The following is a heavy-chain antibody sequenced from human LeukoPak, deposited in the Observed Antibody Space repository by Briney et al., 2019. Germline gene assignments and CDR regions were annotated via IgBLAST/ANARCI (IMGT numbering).Heavy chain of an antibody. V-gene: IGHV4-4*02. CDR1: GGSISNTNW. CDR3: ARGSDVVLIKNVFDI. D-gene: IGHD3-22*01. CDR2: IYHRGST. J-gene: IGHJ3*02. Sequence: SGTLSLTCAVSGGSISNTNWWSWVRQPPGKGLEWIGDIYHRGSTNSNPSLKSRVTMSMDKSKNQFSLKLSSVTAADTAVYYCARGSDVVLIKNVFDIWGQGTMVTVSS.